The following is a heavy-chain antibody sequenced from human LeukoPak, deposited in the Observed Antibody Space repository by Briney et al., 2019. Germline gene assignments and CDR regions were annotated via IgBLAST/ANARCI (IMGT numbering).Heavy chain of an antibody. D-gene: IGHD3-10*01. CDR2: IYYSGST. Sequence: PSETLSLTCTGSGASISNYYWTWIRQHPAKGLAWIGYIYYSGSTNYNPSLKSRVTMSVDKSQNQFALKVTSVTAADTAVYYCARGPPGGRFDPWGQGTLVSVSS. CDR3: ARGPPGGRFDP. V-gene: IGHV4-59*01. J-gene: IGHJ5*02. CDR1: GASISNYY.